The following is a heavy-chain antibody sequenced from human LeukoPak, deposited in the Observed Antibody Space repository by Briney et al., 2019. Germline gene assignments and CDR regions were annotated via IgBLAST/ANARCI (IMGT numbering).Heavy chain of an antibody. V-gene: IGHV3-33*01. D-gene: IGHD6-13*01. CDR2: IWYDGSNK. J-gene: IGHJ4*02. CDR3: ERAQPGRSAAGKGGFDY. Sequence: PGGSLRLSCAAAGFTFSIYGMHWVRQAPGKGLEWVAVIWYDGSNKYYADSVKGRFTISRDNSKNTLYLQMNSLRAEDTAVYYCERAQPGRSAAGKGGFDYWGQGTLVTVSS. CDR1: GFTFSIYG.